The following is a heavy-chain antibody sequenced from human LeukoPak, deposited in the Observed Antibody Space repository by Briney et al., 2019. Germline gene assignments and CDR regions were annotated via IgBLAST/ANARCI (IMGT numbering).Heavy chain of an antibody. CDR2: ITGSGGST. CDR1: GFTFSNYA. Sequence: PGGSLRLSCAASGFTFSNYAMSWVRQAPGKGLEWVSGITGSGGSTNYADSVKGRFTISRDNSKNTLYLQMSSLRAEDTAVYYCVKDYNWNIFHYWGQGTLVTVSS. V-gene: IGHV3-23*01. CDR3: VKDYNWNIFHY. D-gene: IGHD1/OR15-1a*01. J-gene: IGHJ4*02.